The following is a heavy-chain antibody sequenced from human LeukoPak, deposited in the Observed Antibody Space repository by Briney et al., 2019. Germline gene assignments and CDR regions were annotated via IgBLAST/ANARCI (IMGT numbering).Heavy chain of an antibody. CDR2: IRYDGSNK. Sequence: PGGSLRLSCAASGFTFSSYGMHWVRQAPGKGLEWVAFIRYDGSNKYYADSVKGRFTISRDNSKNTLYLQMNSLRAEDTAVYYCAKDRAVYYYMDVWGKGTTVTVSS. CDR3: AKDRAVYYYMDV. CDR1: GFTFSSYG. V-gene: IGHV3-30*02. J-gene: IGHJ6*03.